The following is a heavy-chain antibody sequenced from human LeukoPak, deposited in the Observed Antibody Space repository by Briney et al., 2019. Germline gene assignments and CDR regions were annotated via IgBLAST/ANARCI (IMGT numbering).Heavy chain of an antibody. J-gene: IGHJ4*02. V-gene: IGHV4-4*02. CDR1: GGSISSSNW. D-gene: IGHD2-2*01. CDR3: ARFWAAAPPYSFDY. CDR2: IYHSGST. Sequence: PSETLSLTCAVSGGSISSSNWWSWVRQPPGRGLEWIGEIYHSGSTNYNPSLKSRVTISVDTSKNQFCLKLISVTAADTAVYYCARFWAAAPPYSFDYWGQGTLVAVSS.